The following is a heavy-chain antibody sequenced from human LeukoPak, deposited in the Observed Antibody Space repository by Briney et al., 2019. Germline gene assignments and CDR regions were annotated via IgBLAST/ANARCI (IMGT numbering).Heavy chain of an antibody. J-gene: IGHJ4*02. CDR1: GYTFTSYG. V-gene: IGHV1-18*01. CDR2: ISAYNGNT. CDR3: ARDPLYDYVWGSYLVGGFDY. Sequence: ASVKVSCKASGYTFTSYGISWVRQAPGQGLEWMGWISAYNGNTNYAQKLQGRVTMTTDTSTSTAYMELRSLRSDDTAVYYCARDPLYDYVWGSYLVGGFDYWGQGTLVTVSS. D-gene: IGHD3-16*01.